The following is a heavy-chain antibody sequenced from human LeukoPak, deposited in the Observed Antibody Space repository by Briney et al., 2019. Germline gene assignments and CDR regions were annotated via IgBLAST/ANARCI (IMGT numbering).Heavy chain of an antibody. D-gene: IGHD4-17*01. CDR3: AREENSAYGDQKPN. J-gene: IGHJ4*02. CDR1: GFTFSDYY. CDR2: ISSSGSTI. Sequence: PGGSLRLSCAASGFTFSDYYMSWIRQAPGKGLEWVSYISSSGSTIYYADSVKGRFTISRDNAKNSLYLQMNSLRAEDTAVYYCAREENSAYGDQKPNWGQGTLVTVSS. V-gene: IGHV3-11*01.